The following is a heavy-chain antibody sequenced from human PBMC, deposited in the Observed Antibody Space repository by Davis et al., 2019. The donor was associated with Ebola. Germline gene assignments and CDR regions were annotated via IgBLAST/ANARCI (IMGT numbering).Heavy chain of an antibody. CDR1: GFTVINYA. D-gene: IGHD2-21*01. V-gene: IGHV3-23*01. Sequence: PGGSLRLSCAASGFTVINYALSWVRQAPGKGLEWVAVISADGDITYNADSVKGRFTISRDNSKNTLYLQMNSLRAEDTAVYYCAKDRVSWAYGTNFDFWGQGTLVTVSS. CDR3: AKDRVSWAYGTNFDF. J-gene: IGHJ4*02. CDR2: ISADGDIT.